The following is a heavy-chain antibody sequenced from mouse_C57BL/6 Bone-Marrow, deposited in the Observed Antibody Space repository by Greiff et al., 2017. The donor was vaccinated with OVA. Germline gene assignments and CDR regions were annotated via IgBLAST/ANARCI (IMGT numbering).Heavy chain of an antibody. Sequence: VKVVESGPGLVAPSQCLSITCTVSGFSLTSYGVSWVRQPPGKGLEWLGIIWGDGSTNYYSALISRLSISKDNSNSQVFLKLNSRKTKDTATYDCAKEGRAYWYFDDWGKGTTVTVSS. CDR1: GFSLTSYG. J-gene: IGHJ1*03. D-gene: IGHD3-1*01. CDR3: AKEGRAYWYFDD. V-gene: IGHV2-3*01. CDR2: IWGDGST.